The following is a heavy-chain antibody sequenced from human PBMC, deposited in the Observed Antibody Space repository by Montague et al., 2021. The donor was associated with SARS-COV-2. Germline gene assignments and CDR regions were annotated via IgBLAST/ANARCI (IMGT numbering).Heavy chain of an antibody. J-gene: IGHJ6*03. Sequence: SETLSLTCTVSGGSVSSSHYYWGCIRQPPGRRLEWVGSNTYSGRTYFSPSIKSRPIISVDSSDNQFSLRLSPVTAADTAVYYCASSYYYGSGTYVYNYYMDVWGKGTTVTVSS. CDR3: ASSYYYGSGTYVYNYYMDV. D-gene: IGHD3-10*01. V-gene: IGHV4-39*01. CDR1: GGSVSSSHYY. CDR2: NTYSGRT.